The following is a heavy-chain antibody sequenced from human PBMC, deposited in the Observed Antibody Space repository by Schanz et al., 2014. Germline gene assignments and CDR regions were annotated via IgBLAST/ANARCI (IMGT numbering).Heavy chain of an antibody. V-gene: IGHV3-13*01. CDR2: IGYLGDT. Sequence: EVQLLDSGGGLVQPGGSLRLSCAASGFTFSTYAMSWVRQAPGKGLEWVSAIGYLGDTYYPDSVKGRFTVSRDSGQNSLYLQMNSLRAGDTAVYYCARLPVGYGSGIWDVWGQGTSVTVSS. D-gene: IGHD3-10*01. CDR1: GFTFSTYA. J-gene: IGHJ6*02. CDR3: ARLPVGYGSGIWDV.